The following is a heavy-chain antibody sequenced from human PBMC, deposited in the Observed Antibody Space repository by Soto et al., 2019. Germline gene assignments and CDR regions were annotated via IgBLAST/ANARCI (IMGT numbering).Heavy chain of an antibody. V-gene: IGHV3-7*01. D-gene: IGHD6-19*01. J-gene: IGHJ4*01. Sequence: PGGSLRLSCAASGFTFSSYWMSWVRQAPGKGLEWVANIKQDGSEKYFVDSVRGRFTLSRDNAKNSLQLQMNSLRAEDTAIYFCARVAYFNGWIFDCWGQGTLVTVSS. CDR1: GFTFSSYW. CDR3: ARVAYFNGWIFDC. CDR2: IKQDGSEK.